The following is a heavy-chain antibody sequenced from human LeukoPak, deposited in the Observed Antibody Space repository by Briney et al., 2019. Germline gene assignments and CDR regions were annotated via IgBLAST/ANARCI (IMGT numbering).Heavy chain of an antibody. Sequence: TGGSLRLSCAASGFTFSSYGMHWVRQAPGKGLEWVAVISLDGRNKYYEDSVKGRFTISRDNSKNTLYLQMNSLRAEDTAAYYCARSRRVGGVIVPFDYWGQGTLVTVSS. CDR1: GFTFSSYG. CDR3: ARSRRVGGVIVPFDY. J-gene: IGHJ4*02. CDR2: ISLDGRNK. V-gene: IGHV3-30*03. D-gene: IGHD3-16*02.